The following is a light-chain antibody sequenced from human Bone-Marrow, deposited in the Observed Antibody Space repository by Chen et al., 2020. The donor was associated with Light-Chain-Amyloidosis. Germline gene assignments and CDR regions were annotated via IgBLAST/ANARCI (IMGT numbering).Light chain of an antibody. V-gene: IGLV2-14*01. CDR3: SSFTSSSSYV. Sequence: QSALTQPASVSGSPGQSRTISCTGTSGDVGTYNYVSWYQQHPGKAPKVMIYAVSNRPSGGSNRFSGAKSGNTASLTISGLQAEDEADYYCSSFTSSSSYVFGPGTKVTVL. CDR2: AVS. CDR1: SGDVGTYNY. J-gene: IGLJ1*01.